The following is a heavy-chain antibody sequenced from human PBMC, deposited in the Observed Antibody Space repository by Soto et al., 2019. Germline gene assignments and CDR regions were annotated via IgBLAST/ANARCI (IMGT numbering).Heavy chain of an antibody. CDR2: INHSGST. Sequence: SETLSLTCAVYGGSFSGYYWSWIRQPPGKGLEWIGEINHSGSTNYNPSLKSRVTVSVDTSKNQFSLKLSSVTAADTAVYYCARDDIVVVPAAHRGDYYYMDVWGKGTTVTV. D-gene: IGHD2-2*01. V-gene: IGHV4-34*01. CDR3: ARDDIVVVPAAHRGDYYYMDV. CDR1: GGSFSGYY. J-gene: IGHJ6*03.